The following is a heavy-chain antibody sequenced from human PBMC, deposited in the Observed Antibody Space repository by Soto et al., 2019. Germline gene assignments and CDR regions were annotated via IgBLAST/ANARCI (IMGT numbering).Heavy chain of an antibody. D-gene: IGHD1-26*01. CDR1: GYTFTVYY. V-gene: IGHV1-2*02. Sequence: QVQLVQSGAEVKKPGASVNVSCTASGYTFTVYYMHWVRQAPGQGLEWMGWINPKSGGTMYPQKFQGRVTMTWDTSIRAAYMALTRLRSDDTAVYYCARDLAKGGGSAGFDYWGQGTLVTVSS. CDR2: INPKSGGT. J-gene: IGHJ4*02. CDR3: ARDLAKGGGSAGFDY.